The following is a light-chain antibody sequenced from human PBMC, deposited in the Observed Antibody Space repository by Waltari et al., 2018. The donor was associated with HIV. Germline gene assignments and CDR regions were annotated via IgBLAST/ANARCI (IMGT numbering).Light chain of an antibody. J-gene: IGLJ1*01. Sequence: QSALTQPASVSGSPGQSITISCTGTSSDVGSYNLVSWYQQYPGKAPKLIISEVSKRPSGVSNRFSGSKSGNTASLTISGLQAEDEADYYCCSYAGSSTFVFGTGTKVTVL. V-gene: IGLV2-23*02. CDR2: EVS. CDR1: SSDVGSYNL. CDR3: CSYAGSSTFV.